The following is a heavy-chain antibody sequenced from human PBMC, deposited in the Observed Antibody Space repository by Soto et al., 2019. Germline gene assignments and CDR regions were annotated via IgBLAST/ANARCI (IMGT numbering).Heavy chain of an antibody. CDR1: GGTFSSYA. D-gene: IGHD3-3*01. CDR3: ATSAPDARDGVYDYDSGPRIDY. CDR2: IIPIFGTA. Sequence: QVQLVQSGAEVKKPGSSVKVSCKASGGTFSSYAISWVRQAPGQGLEWMGGIIPIFGTANYAQKFQGRVTITADESTSTAYMELSSLRSEDTAVYYCATSAPDARDGVYDYDSGPRIDYWGQGTLVTVSS. V-gene: IGHV1-69*01. J-gene: IGHJ4*02.